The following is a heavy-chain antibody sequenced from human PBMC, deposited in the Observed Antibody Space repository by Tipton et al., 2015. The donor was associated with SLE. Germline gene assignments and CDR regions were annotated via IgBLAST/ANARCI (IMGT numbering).Heavy chain of an antibody. D-gene: IGHD3-9*01. CDR3: ARGNFLTGYWMDV. CDR1: GGSISGYS. Sequence: TLSLTCTVSGGSISGYSWSWIRQPPGKGLEWIASIYYTGNTYYNPSLNSRVTISLDTSKNQFSLKLDSVTAADTAVYYCARGNFLTGYWMDVWGKGTTVTVSS. V-gene: IGHV4-59*01. CDR2: IYYTGNT. J-gene: IGHJ6*04.